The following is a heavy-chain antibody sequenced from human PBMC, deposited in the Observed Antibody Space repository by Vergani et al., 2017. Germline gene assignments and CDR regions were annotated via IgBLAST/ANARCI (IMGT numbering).Heavy chain of an antibody. CDR3: AINTTYTDS. J-gene: IGHJ4*02. Sequence: EVELVQSGPEMRKPGESLKISCKGSEYSFGNYWIGWVRQMPGKGLEWMGIIYPADSDTRYSPSFQGQVTISADKSISTAFLQWDSLKASDTALYYCAINTTYTDSWGQGTLVTVSS. V-gene: IGHV5-51*03. CDR2: IYPADSDT. D-gene: IGHD1-1*01. CDR1: EYSFGNYW.